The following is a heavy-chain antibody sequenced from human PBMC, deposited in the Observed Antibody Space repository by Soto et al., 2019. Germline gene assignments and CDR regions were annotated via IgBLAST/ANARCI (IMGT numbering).Heavy chain of an antibody. D-gene: IGHD2-15*01. CDR1: AFTFGDFA. CDR3: TRAPTGGTWPVYFDW. CDR2: INWNGNYI. V-gene: IGHV3-9*01. J-gene: IGHJ4*02. Sequence: VQLVESGGGLVQPGRSLILSCTASAFTFGDFAMHWVRQVPGKGLEWVSGINWNGNYIGYADSVKGRFTVSRDNAKNSLYLQMNSLRPEDTALYFCTRAPTGGTWPVYFDWWGRGTLVTVSS.